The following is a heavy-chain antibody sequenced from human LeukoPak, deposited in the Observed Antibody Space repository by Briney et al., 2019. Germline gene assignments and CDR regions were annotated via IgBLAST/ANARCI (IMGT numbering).Heavy chain of an antibody. CDR2: FDPEDGET. CDR3: ATSYCSSTSCRSFEYFQH. J-gene: IGHJ1*01. CDR1: GYTLTELS. Sequence: ASVKVSCKVSGYTLTELSMHWVRQAPGKGREWMGGFDPEDGETIYAQKFQGRVAMTEDTSTDTAYMELSSLRSEDTAVYYCATSYCSSTSCRSFEYFQHWGQGTLVTVSS. V-gene: IGHV1-24*01. D-gene: IGHD2-2*01.